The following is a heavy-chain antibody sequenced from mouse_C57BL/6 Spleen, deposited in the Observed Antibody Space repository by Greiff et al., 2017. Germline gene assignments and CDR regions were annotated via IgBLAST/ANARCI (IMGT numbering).Heavy chain of an antibody. Sequence: QVQLQQPGAELVRPGSSVKLSCKASGYTFTSYWMHWVKQRPIQGLEWIGNIDPSDSETHYNQKFKDKATLHVDKSSSTAYMQLSSLTSEDSAVYYCARDYGSNYAMDYWGQGTSVTVSS. CDR2: IDPSDSET. V-gene: IGHV1-52*01. CDR1: GYTFTSYW. D-gene: IGHD1-1*01. CDR3: ARDYGSNYAMDY. J-gene: IGHJ4*01.